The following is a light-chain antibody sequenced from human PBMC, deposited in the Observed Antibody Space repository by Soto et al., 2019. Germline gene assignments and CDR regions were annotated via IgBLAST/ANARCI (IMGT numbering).Light chain of an antibody. Sequence: QSVLTQPASVSGSPGQSITISCTGTSSDVGGYNYVSWYQQHPGKAPKLMIYDVSNRPSGVSNRFSGSKSGNTASLTISGLQAEDEAHYYCSSYTSSLSVVFGGGTKVTVL. CDR2: DVS. CDR1: SSDVGGYNY. CDR3: SSYTSSLSVV. J-gene: IGLJ2*01. V-gene: IGLV2-14*01.